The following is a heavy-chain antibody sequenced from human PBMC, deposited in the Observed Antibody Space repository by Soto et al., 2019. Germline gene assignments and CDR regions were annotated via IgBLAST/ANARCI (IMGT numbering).Heavy chain of an antibody. V-gene: IGHV1-8*01. Sequence: QVQLVQSGAEVKKPGASVKVSCKASGYTFTSYDINWVRQATGQGLEWMGWMNPNSGNTGYAQKFQGRVTMTRNTPISTAYMELSSLRSEDTAVYYCASIYYDFWSGYRGINYWGQGTLVTVSS. J-gene: IGHJ4*02. CDR2: MNPNSGNT. D-gene: IGHD3-3*01. CDR3: ASIYYDFWSGYRGINY. CDR1: GYTFTSYD.